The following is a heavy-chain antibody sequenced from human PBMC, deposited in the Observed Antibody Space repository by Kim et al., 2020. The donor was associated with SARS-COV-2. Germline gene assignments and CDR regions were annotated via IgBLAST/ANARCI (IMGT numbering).Heavy chain of an antibody. CDR3: SCTIKVVTAAAAYYDYG. CDR1: GFTFSDSY. Sequence: GGSLRLSCAASGFTFSDSYISWVRQASGKGLEWVACISSNGSTIDNADAVKGRCSITMASDEKARYVQLKMLRAETEDVAYYSCTIKVVTAAAAYYDYG. D-gene: IGHD2-15*01. CDR2: ISSNGSTI. J-gene: IGHJ6*01. V-gene: IGHV3-11*04.